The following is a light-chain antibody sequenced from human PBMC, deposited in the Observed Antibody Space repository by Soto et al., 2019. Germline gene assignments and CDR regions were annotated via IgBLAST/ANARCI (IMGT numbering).Light chain of an antibody. Sequence: QSALTQPPSASGSPGQSVTISCTGTSSDVGVYNYVSWYQQHPGKAPKLMIYEVSKRPSGVPDRFSGSKSGNTASLTVSGLQAEDEADYYCSSYAGSHGMRVFGTGTKLTXL. CDR1: SSDVGVYNY. V-gene: IGLV2-8*01. J-gene: IGLJ1*01. CDR3: SSYAGSHGMRV. CDR2: EVS.